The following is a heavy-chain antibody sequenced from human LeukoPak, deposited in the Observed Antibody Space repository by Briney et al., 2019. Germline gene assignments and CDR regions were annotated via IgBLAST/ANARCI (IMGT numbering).Heavy chain of an antibody. CDR2: INHSGST. CDR1: GGSFSGYY. CDR3: ARLRALPL. D-gene: IGHD4-17*01. Sequence: PSETLSLTCAVYGGSFSGYYWSWIRQPPGKGLEWIGEINHSGSTNYNPSLKSRVTISVDTSKNQFSLKLSSVTAADTAVYYCARLRALPLWGQGTLVTVSS. J-gene: IGHJ4*02. V-gene: IGHV4-34*01.